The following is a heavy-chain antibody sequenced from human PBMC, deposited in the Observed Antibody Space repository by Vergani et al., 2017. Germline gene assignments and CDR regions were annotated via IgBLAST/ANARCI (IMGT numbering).Heavy chain of an antibody. Sequence: QVQLQESGPGLVKPSETLSLTCTVSGGSISSYYWSWIRQPPGKGLEWIGYIYYSGSTNYNPSLKSRVTISVDTSKNQFSLKLSSVTAADTAVYYCARMSIVELYAFDIWGQGTTVTVSS. CDR3: ARMSIVELYAFDI. CDR1: GGSISSYY. CDR2: IYYSGST. D-gene: IGHD1-26*01. J-gene: IGHJ3*02. V-gene: IGHV4-59*01.